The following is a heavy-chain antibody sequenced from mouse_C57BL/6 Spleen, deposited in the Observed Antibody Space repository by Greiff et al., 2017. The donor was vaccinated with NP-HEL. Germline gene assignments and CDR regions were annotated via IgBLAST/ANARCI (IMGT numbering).Heavy chain of an antibody. CDR1: GFTFNTYA. CDR2: IRSKSSNYAT. Sequence: DVMLVESGGGLVQPKGSLKLSCAASGFTFNTYAMHWVRQAPGKGLEWVARIRSKSSNYATYYADSVKDRFTISRDDSQSMLYLQMNNLKTEDTAMYYCVRAPYDGYYVGYFDVWGTGTTVTVSS. D-gene: IGHD2-3*01. V-gene: IGHV10-3*01. J-gene: IGHJ1*03. CDR3: VRAPYDGYYVGYFDV.